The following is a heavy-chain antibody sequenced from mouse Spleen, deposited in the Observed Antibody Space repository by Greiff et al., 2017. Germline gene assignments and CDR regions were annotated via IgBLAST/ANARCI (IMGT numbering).Heavy chain of an antibody. Sequence: VQLQQPGAELVRPGTSVKLSCKASGYTFTSYWMHWVQQRPGQGLEWIGVIDPSDSYTNYNQKFKGKATLTVDTSSSTAYMQLSSLTSEDSAVYYCARYGYDGRAIDYWGQGTSVTVSS. CDR1: GYTFTSYW. V-gene: IGHV1-59*01. J-gene: IGHJ4*01. CDR2: IDPSDSYT. D-gene: IGHD2-2*01. CDR3: ARYGYDGRAIDY.